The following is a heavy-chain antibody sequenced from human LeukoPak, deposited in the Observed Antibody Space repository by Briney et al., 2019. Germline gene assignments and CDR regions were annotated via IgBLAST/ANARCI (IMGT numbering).Heavy chain of an antibody. Sequence: ASVKVSCKASGYTFTSYGISWVRQAPGQGLEWMGWISARNGNTNYAQKLQGRVTMTTDTSTSTAYMELRSLRSDDTAVYYCARATLLGLPAATLGSAFDIWGQGTMVTVSS. CDR3: ARATLLGLPAATLGSAFDI. J-gene: IGHJ3*02. V-gene: IGHV1-18*01. CDR1: GYTFTSYG. D-gene: IGHD2-2*01. CDR2: ISARNGNT.